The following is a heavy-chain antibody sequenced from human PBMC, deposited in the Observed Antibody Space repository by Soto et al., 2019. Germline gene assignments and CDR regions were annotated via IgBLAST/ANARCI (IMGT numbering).Heavy chain of an antibody. J-gene: IGHJ4*02. Sequence: GASVKVSCKASGGTFSSYAISWVRQAPGQGLEWMGGIIPIFGTANYAQKFQGRVTITADESTSTAYMELSSLRSEDTAVYYCARGHIAEYYDFWSGYYFPFFDYWGQGTLVTVSS. CDR2: IIPIFGTA. D-gene: IGHD3-3*01. CDR1: GGTFSSYA. CDR3: ARGHIAEYYDFWSGYYFPFFDY. V-gene: IGHV1-69*13.